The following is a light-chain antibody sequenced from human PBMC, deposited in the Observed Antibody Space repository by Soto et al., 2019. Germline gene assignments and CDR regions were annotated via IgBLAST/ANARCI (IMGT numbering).Light chain of an antibody. CDR1: QSVSSD. Sequence: EIVMTQSPATLSVSPGERATLSCRTSQSVSSDLAWYQQEPGQAPRLLIYRASTGATGIPARFSGSGSGTEFTLTISSLQSEDFAVYYCQQYNNWPLTFGGGTKV. J-gene: IGKJ4*01. CDR3: QQYNNWPLT. CDR2: RAS. V-gene: IGKV3-15*01.